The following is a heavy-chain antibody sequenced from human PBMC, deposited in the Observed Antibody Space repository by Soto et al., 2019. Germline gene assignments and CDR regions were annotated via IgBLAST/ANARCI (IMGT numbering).Heavy chain of an antibody. CDR1: GESISSGGYY. Sequence: QVQLQESGPELVKPSQTLTLTCNVSGESISSGGYYWSWIRHHPRKGLEWIGYIYDSESAYYNPSLKSRVTISMDTSKNHFAMRLSSVTDADTAVYYCARASSSSSAADYWGQGTLVTVSS. V-gene: IGHV4-31*03. CDR3: ARASSSSSAADY. D-gene: IGHD6-6*01. CDR2: IYDSESA. J-gene: IGHJ4*02.